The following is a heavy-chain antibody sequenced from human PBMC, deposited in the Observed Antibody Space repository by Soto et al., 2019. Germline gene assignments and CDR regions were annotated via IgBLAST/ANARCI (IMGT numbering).Heavy chain of an antibody. CDR1: GGSISSSSYY. Sequence: SETLSLTCTVSGGSISSSSYYWGWIRQPPGKGQEWIGSIYYSGSTYYNPSLKSRVTISVDTSKNQFSLKLSSVTAADTAVYYCASEPTIGYCSGGSCYSWDAFDIWGQGTMVT. CDR2: IYYSGST. CDR3: ASEPTIGYCSGGSCYSWDAFDI. J-gene: IGHJ3*02. V-gene: IGHV4-39*01. D-gene: IGHD2-15*01.